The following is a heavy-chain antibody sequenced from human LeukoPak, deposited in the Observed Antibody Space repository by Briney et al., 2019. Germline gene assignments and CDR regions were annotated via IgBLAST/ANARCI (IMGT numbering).Heavy chain of an antibody. CDR1: GYTFSGYY. D-gene: IGHD3-22*01. J-gene: IGHJ3*02. Sequence: GASVKVSCKASGYTFSGYYIHWVRQAPGQGLEWMGWISAYNGNTNYAQELQGRVTMTTDTSTSTAYMELRSLRSDDTAVYYCARDATYYYDSSGYPDAFDIWGQGTMVTVSS. CDR3: ARDATYYYDSSGYPDAFDI. V-gene: IGHV1-18*04. CDR2: ISAYNGNT.